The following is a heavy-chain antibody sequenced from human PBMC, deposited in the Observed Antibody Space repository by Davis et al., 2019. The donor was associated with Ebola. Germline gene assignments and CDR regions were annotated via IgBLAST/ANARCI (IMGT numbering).Heavy chain of an antibody. CDR2: ISYDGSNK. CDR1: GFTFSIYS. D-gene: IGHD6-13*01. J-gene: IGHJ4*02. CDR3: ARGWGTADY. Sequence: GESLKISCAASGFTFSIYSMNWVRQAPGKGLEWVAVISYDGSNKYYADSVKGRFTISRDNAKNSLYLQMNSLRAEDTAVYYCARGWGTADYWGQGTLVTVSS. V-gene: IGHV3-30*03.